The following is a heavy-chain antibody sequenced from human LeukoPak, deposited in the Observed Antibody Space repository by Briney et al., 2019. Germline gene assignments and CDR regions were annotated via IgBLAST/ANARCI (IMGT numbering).Heavy chain of an antibody. J-gene: IGHJ4*02. CDR3: ARNYYDSTGSYPFVAF. Sequence: GGSLRLSCAASGFTFSSYAMHWVRQAPGKGLEYVSVISSDGGSTYYANSVKGRFTISRDNSKNTLYLQMGSLRAEDMAVYYCARNYYDSTGSYPFVAFWGQGTLVTVSS. CDR2: ISSDGGST. CDR1: GFTFSSYA. V-gene: IGHV3-64*01. D-gene: IGHD3-22*01.